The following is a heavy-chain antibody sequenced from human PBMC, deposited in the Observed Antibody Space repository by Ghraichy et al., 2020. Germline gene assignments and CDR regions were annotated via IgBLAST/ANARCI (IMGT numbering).Heavy chain of an antibody. CDR2: ISAYNGNT. CDR1: GYTFTSYG. D-gene: IGHD6-6*01. Sequence: ASVKVSCKASGYTFTSYGISWVRQAPGQGLEWMGWISAYNGNTNYAQKLQGRVTMTTDTSTGTAYMELRSLRSDDTAVYYCARDDPYSSSAATFDYWGQGTLVTVSS. CDR3: ARDDPYSSSAATFDY. J-gene: IGHJ4*02. V-gene: IGHV1-18*01.